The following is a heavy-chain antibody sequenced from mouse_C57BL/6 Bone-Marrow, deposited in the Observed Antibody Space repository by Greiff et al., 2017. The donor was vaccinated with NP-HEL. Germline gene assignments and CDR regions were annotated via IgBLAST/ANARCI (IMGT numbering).Heavy chain of an antibody. CDR3: ASYYGSSAMDY. D-gene: IGHD1-1*01. V-gene: IGHV1-64*01. CDR2: IHPNSGST. J-gene: IGHJ4*01. CDR1: GYTFTSYW. Sequence: QVQLQQPGAELVKPGASVKLSCKASGYTFTSYWMHWVKQRPGQGLEWIGMIHPNSGSTNYNEKFKSKATLTVDKSSSTAYMQLSSLTSADSAVDYCASYYGSSAMDYWGQGTAVTVSS.